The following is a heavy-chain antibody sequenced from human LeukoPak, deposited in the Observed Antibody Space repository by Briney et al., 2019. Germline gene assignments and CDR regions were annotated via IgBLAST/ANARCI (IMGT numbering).Heavy chain of an antibody. V-gene: IGHV3-7*01. CDR2: IKQDGSEK. J-gene: IGHJ4*02. CDR3: ARGLYFGIAAAGNR. D-gene: IGHD6-13*01. Sequence: GGSLRLSCAASGFTFSSHWMSWVRQAPGKGLEWVVNIKQDGSEKYYVDSVKGRFTISRDNAKNSLDLQMNSLRAEDTAVYYCARGLYFGIAAAGNRWGQGTLVTVSS. CDR1: GFTFSSHW.